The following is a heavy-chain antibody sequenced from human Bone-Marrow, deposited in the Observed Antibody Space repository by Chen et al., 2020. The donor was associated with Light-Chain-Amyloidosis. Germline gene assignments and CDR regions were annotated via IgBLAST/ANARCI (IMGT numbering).Heavy chain of an antibody. D-gene: IGHD6-13*01. CDR1: GASFSSVYHY. Sequence: QVQLQESGPGLVKPSGTLSLTCTVAGASFSSVYHYWTWIRQPPGDRLEWLGYIYYTGGTKYNPTLESRIAVSRDTSKKLFSLKGNSVTAADTAVYYCVRRDVRWHMDFWGQGALVTVSS. J-gene: IGHJ4*02. CDR3: VRRDVRWHMDF. CDR2: IYYTGGT. V-gene: IGHV4-61*01.